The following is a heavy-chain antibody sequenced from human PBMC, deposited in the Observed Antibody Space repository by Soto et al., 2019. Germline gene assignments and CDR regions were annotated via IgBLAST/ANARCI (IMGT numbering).Heavy chain of an antibody. CDR1: GGTFSSYA. CDR3: ARDPAGNSNYVDY. Sequence: GASVKVSCKASGGTFSSYAISWVRQAPGQGLEWMGGIIPIFGTANYAQKFQGRVTITADKSKNTVYLQLNSLRAEDTAVYYCARDPAGNSNYVDYWGQGTLVTVSS. V-gene: IGHV1-69*06. J-gene: IGHJ4*02. CDR2: IIPIFGTA. D-gene: IGHD4-4*01.